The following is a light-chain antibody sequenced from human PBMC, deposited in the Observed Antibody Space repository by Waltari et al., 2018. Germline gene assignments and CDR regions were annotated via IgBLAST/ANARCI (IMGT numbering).Light chain of an antibody. CDR2: RAS. CDR3: QQHGTLPAT. J-gene: IGKJ1*01. Sequence: EIVLTQSPGPASLSPGERVPLPCRASQTVCSSSLAWFQQKPGQAPRLVIYRASRRATGIPDRFSGSGSGTDFSLTISRLEPEDFAVYYCQQHGTLPATFGQGTKVEIK. V-gene: IGKV3-20*01. CDR1: QTVCSSS.